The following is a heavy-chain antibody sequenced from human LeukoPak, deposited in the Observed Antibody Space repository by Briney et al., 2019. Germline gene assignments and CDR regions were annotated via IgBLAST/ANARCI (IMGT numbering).Heavy chain of an antibody. Sequence: SETLSLTCTVSGVSIRSYYWSWIRQPPGKGLDWIGYIYYSGSTNYNPSLRSRVTISVDTSKNQFSLKLSSVTAADTAVYYCAGGSYYNSNSYLVFEYWGQGTLVTVSS. D-gene: IGHD3-22*01. J-gene: IGHJ4*02. CDR1: GVSIRSYY. V-gene: IGHV4-59*01. CDR3: AGGSYYNSNSYLVFEY. CDR2: IYYSGST.